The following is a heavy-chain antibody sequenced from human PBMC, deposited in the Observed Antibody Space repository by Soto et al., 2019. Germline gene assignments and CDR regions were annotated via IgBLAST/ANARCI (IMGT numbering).Heavy chain of an antibody. J-gene: IGHJ6*02. CDR1: GYTFTNYW. Sequence: GESLKISCKGSGYTFTNYWIVWVRQIPGKGLEWMGIIYPGDSDTRYSPSFQGQVTISADRSISTASLQWSSLKASDTGMYYCARYPTLTDYFFHGMDVWGQGTTVTVSS. V-gene: IGHV5-51*01. D-gene: IGHD4-17*01. CDR2: IYPGDSDT. CDR3: ARYPTLTDYFFHGMDV.